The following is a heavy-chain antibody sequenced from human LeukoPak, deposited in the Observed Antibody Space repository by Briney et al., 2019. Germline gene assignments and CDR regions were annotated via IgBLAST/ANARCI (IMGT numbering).Heavy chain of an antibody. J-gene: IGHJ6*03. D-gene: IGHD7-27*01. CDR2: ISYDGSNK. CDR1: GFTFSSYA. V-gene: IGHV3-30-3*01. CDR3: ARETGVRTYYYMDV. Sequence: PGGSLRLSCAASGFTFSSYAMHWVRQAPGKGLEWVAVISYDGSNKYYADSVKGRFTISRDNSKNTLYLQMNSLRAEDTAVYYCARETGVRTYYYMDVWGKGTTVTVSS.